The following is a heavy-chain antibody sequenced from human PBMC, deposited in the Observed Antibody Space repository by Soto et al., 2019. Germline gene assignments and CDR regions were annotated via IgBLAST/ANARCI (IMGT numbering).Heavy chain of an antibody. CDR3: AHIVVAGLGYYFDD. V-gene: IGHV2-5*02. CDR1: GFSLSSTRMA. CDR2: IYWDDDK. J-gene: IGHJ4*02. D-gene: IGHD6-19*01. Sequence: QITLKESGPTLVKPTQTLTLTCTFSGFSLSSTRMAVGWIRQPPGKALEWLALIYWDDDKHYSPFLKSRLTITKDTSKNQVVLTMSNMDPVDTARYYCAHIVVAGLGYYFDDWGQGTLVTVSS.